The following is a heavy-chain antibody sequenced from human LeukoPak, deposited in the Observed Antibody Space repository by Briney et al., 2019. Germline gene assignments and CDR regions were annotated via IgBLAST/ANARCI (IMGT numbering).Heavy chain of an antibody. CDR1: GGTFSSYA. D-gene: IGHD2-8*01. Sequence: GASVKVSCKASGGTFSSYAISWVRQAPGQGLEWMGGIIPIFGTANYAQKFQGRVTITTDESTSTAYMELSSLRSEDTAVYYCATDSRYCTNGVCYNIPIDYWGQGTLVTVSS. CDR3: ATDSRYCTNGVCYNIPIDY. CDR2: IIPIFGTA. J-gene: IGHJ4*02. V-gene: IGHV1-69*05.